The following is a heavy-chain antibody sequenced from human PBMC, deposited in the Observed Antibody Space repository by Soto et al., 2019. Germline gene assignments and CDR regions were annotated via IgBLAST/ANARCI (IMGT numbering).Heavy chain of an antibody. CDR2: IYWDDDM. J-gene: IGHJ3*02. V-gene: IGHV2-5*02. CDR3: AHRLGGLGAFDI. CDR1: GFSLSTSGVS. Sequence: QITLKESGPTLVKPTQTLTLTCTFSGFSLSTSGVSVGWIRQPPGKALEWLALIYWDDDMRYSPSLKSRLTIXKXXSKNQVVLTMTNMDPVDTATYYCAHRLGGLGAFDIWGQGTMVTVSS. D-gene: IGHD3-16*01.